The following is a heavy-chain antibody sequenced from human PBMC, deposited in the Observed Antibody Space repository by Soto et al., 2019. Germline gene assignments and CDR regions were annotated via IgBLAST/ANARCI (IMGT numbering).Heavy chain of an antibody. CDR3: AREGMDSSGYYNWFDP. J-gene: IGHJ5*02. V-gene: IGHV3-48*04. CDR1: GFTFSSYS. Sequence: GGSLRLSCAASGFTFSSYSMNWVRQAPGKGLEWVSYISSSSSTIYYADSVKGRFTISRDNAKNSLYLQMNSLRAEDTAVYYCAREGMDSSGYYNWFDPWGQGTLVTVSS. D-gene: IGHD3-22*01. CDR2: ISSSSSTI.